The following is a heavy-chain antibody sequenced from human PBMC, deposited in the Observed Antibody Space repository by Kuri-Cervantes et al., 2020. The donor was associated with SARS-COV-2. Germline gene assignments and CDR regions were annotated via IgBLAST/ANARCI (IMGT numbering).Heavy chain of an antibody. CDR1: GGAISTYY. CDR3: ARARATRPFNYFDL. J-gene: IGHJ4*02. V-gene: IGHV4-59*01. Sequence: SETLSLTCTVSGGAISTYYWTWIRQPPGKGLEWTGYIYYSGNTNYNPSLKSRVTISVDTSKYQFALNLSSVTAADTAIYYCARARATRPFNYFDLWGQGTLVTVSS. CDR2: IYYSGNT. D-gene: IGHD6-6*01.